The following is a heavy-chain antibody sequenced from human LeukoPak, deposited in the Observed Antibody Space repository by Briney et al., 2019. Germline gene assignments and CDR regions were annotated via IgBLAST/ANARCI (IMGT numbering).Heavy chain of an antibody. D-gene: IGHD5-18*01. CDR1: GGSFSGYY. V-gene: IGHV4-34*01. J-gene: IGHJ6*03. CDR3: ARVGYSNVINGWSRTGLRAYPTKYYYHMDV. Sequence: SETLSLTCAVYGGSFSGYYWSWMRQPPGKGLEWIGEINHSGSTNYNPSLKSRVTISGDTSKNQFSLKLSSVTAADTAVYFCARVGYSNVINGWSRTGLRAYPTKYYYHMDVWGKGTTVTVSS. CDR2: INHSGST.